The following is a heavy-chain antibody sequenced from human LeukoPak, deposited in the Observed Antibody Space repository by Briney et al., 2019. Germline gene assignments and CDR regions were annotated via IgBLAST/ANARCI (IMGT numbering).Heavy chain of an antibody. J-gene: IGHJ4*02. V-gene: IGHV3-21*01. Sequence: GSLRLSCAASGFTFSSYSMNWVRQAPGKGLEWVSSISSSSSYIYYADSVKGRFTISRDNAKNSLYLQMNSLRAEDTAVYYCARGRRYCTNGVCYVSDYWGQGTLVTVSS. D-gene: IGHD2-8*01. CDR1: GFTFSSYS. CDR3: ARGRRYCTNGVCYVSDY. CDR2: ISSSSSYI.